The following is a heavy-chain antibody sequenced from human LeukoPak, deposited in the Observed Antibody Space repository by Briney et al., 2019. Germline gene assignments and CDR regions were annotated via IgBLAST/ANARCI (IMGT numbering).Heavy chain of an antibody. CDR2: LYNSGST. V-gene: IGHV4-59*01. CDR3: ARGVTSPLDAFDI. Sequence: PSETLSLTCTLSGGSIGNYYWIWMRHPPGKGLEWIGSLYNSGSTNYNPSLKRRLTISVDMSKNEVSLKLSSVTAADTAVYYCARGVTSPLDAFDIWGQGTTVTVSS. J-gene: IGHJ3*02. CDR1: GGSIGNYY. D-gene: IGHD1-26*01.